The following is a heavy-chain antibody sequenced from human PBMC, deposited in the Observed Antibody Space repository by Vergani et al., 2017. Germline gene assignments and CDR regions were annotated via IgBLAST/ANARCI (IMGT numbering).Heavy chain of an antibody. CDR3: ARDSYDFWSCYSAPPYNYYYYFYMDV. CDR1: GGTFSSYA. J-gene: IGHJ6*03. D-gene: IGHD3-3*01. CDR2: IIPIFGTA. V-gene: IGHV1-69*01. Sequence: QVQLVQSGAEVKKPGSSVKVSCKASGGTFSSYAISWVRQAPGQGLEWMGGIIPIFGTANYAQKFQGRVTITADESTSTAYMELSSLRSEDTAVYYCARDSYDFWSCYSAPPYNYYYYFYMDVWGKGTTVTVSS.